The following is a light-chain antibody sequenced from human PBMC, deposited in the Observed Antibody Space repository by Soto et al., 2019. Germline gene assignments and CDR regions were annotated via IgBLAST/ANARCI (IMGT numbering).Light chain of an antibody. J-gene: IGKJ1*01. CDR3: QQVHRFRLP. CDR2: AAS. CDR1: HSITTW. Sequence: DIQMTQSPSSLSASVGDRVTITCRASHSITTWLDWYQQKPGKAPNLLIYAASTLQSGVPSRFSGSGSGTDFTLTISSLQPEDSSNYYCQQVHRFRLPFGQGTRLEIK. V-gene: IGKV1-12*01.